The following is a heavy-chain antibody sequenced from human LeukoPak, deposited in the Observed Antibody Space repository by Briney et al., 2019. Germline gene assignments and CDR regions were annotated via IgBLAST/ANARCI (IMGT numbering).Heavy chain of an antibody. CDR2: TNGDGSDT. Sequence: GGSLRLSCAASGFTFTRYWMHWVRHAPGKGLVWVSCTNGDGSDTSYADSVKGRFTISRDNAKNTLHLQMNSLRVEDTAVYYCVSGYDNTDFEFWGQGTLVTVSS. D-gene: IGHD5-12*01. J-gene: IGHJ4*02. V-gene: IGHV3-74*01. CDR3: VSGYDNTDFEF. CDR1: GFTFTRYW.